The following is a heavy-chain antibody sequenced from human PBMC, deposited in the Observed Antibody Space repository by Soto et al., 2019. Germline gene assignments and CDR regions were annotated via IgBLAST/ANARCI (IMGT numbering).Heavy chain of an antibody. Sequence: SETLSLTCAVSGGSISSGGYSWSWIRQPPGRGLEWIGYIYLSGSTYYNPSLKSRVTISVDRSKNQFSLKLSSVTAADTAVYYCARELGYCSSTSCYTGHFDYWGQGTLVTVSS. CDR2: IYLSGST. J-gene: IGHJ4*02. V-gene: IGHV4-30-2*01. D-gene: IGHD2-2*02. CDR3: ARELGYCSSTSCYTGHFDY. CDR1: GGSISSGGYS.